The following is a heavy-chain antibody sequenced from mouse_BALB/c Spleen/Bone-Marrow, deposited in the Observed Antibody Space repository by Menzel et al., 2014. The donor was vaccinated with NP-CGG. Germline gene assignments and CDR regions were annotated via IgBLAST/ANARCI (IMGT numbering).Heavy chain of an antibody. Sequence: QVQLKQSGPELVKPGASVRISCKAAGYTFTSYYIHWVKQRPGQGLEWIGWIYPGDVNTKYNEKFKGKATLTADKFSSTAYFLLSSLTSEDSAVYFCAREANWNFDYWGQGTTLTVSS. V-gene: IGHV1S56*01. CDR3: AREANWNFDY. D-gene: IGHD4-1*01. CDR1: GYTFTSYY. CDR2: IYPGDVNT. J-gene: IGHJ2*01.